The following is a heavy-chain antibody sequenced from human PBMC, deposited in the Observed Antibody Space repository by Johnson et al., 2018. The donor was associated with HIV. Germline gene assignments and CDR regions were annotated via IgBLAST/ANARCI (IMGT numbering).Heavy chain of an antibody. CDR2: ISHDGTHK. D-gene: IGHD1-26*01. CDR3: ARVLVGATGDFDAFDI. CDR1: GFTFSSYE. V-gene: IGHV3-30*03. Sequence: QVQLMESGGGVVQPGRSLRLSCAASGFTFSSYEMHWVRQAPGKGLEWVAVISHDGTHKYYADSVKGRFTISRDNSKNTLYLQMNSLRVEDTALYYCARVLVGATGDFDAFDIWGQGKMVTVSS. J-gene: IGHJ3*02.